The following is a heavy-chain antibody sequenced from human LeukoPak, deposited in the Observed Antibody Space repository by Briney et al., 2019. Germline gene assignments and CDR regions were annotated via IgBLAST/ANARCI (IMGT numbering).Heavy chain of an antibody. Sequence: PSETLSLTCAVYGGSFSGYYWSWIRQPPGKGLEWIGEINHSGSTNYNPSLKSRVTISVDTSKNQFSLKLSSVTAADTAVYYCARRDMGHYHFDYWGQGTPVTVSS. V-gene: IGHV4-34*01. CDR3: ARRDMGHYHFDY. CDR2: INHSGST. CDR1: GGSFSGYY. J-gene: IGHJ4*02. D-gene: IGHD1-26*01.